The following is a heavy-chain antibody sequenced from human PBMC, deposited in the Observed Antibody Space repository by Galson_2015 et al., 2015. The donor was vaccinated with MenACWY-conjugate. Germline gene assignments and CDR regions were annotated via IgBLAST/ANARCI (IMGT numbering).Heavy chain of an antibody. CDR3: ARAGGSGTRNYFDY. J-gene: IGHJ4*02. Sequence: SGGTFSSSAISWVRQAPGQGLEWMGGIIPIFGTANYAQKFQGRVTITADGSTSTAYMELSSLRSEDTAVYYCARAGGSGTRNYFDYWGQGTLVTASS. V-gene: IGHV1-69*01. CDR2: IIPIFGTA. CDR1: GGTFSSSA. D-gene: IGHD3-10*01.